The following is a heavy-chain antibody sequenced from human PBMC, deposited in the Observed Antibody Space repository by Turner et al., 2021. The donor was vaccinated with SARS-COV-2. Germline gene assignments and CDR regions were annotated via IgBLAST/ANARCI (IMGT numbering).Heavy chain of an antibody. D-gene: IGHD3-22*01. CDR2: ISSSSSYI. CDR1: GFTFSSYT. J-gene: IGHJ5*02. CDR3: ARGTYYYDSSVYSGTNGFDP. V-gene: IGHV3-21*01. Sequence: EVQLVESGGGLVKPGGSLRLSCAASGFTFSSYTMYWVRQAPGKGVGWVLSISSSSSYIYYADSVKGRITITRDNAKNSLYLQMNSLRAEDTAVYYCARGTYYYDSSVYSGTNGFDPWGQGTLVTVSS.